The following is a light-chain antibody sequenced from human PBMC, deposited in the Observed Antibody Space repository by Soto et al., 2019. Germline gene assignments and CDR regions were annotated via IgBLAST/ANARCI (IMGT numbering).Light chain of an antibody. CDR3: QKYNNWPPIT. J-gene: IGKJ5*01. V-gene: IGKV3D-15*01. CDR2: GAS. Sequence: ETVVTQSPATLSVSPGERATLSCRASQSVSSKLAWYQQKPGQAPRLLIYGASTRATGIPARFSGSGSGTEFTLTISSLQSEDFAVYYCQKYNNWPPITVGQGTRLEIK. CDR1: QSVSSK.